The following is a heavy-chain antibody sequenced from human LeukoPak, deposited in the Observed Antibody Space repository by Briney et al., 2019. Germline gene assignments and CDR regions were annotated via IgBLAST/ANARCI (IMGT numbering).Heavy chain of an antibody. Sequence: GRSLRLSCAASGFTFSSYAMHWVRQAPGKGLEWVAVISYDGSNKYYADSVKGRFTISRDNSKNSLYLQMNSLRAEDTAVYYCARDSGSYVCDYWGQGTLVTVSS. V-gene: IGHV3-30-3*01. CDR3: ARDSGSYVCDY. CDR1: GFTFSSYA. J-gene: IGHJ4*02. D-gene: IGHD1-26*01. CDR2: ISYDGSNK.